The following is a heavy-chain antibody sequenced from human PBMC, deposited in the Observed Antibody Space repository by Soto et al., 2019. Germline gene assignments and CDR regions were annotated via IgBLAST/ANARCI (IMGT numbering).Heavy chain of an antibody. CDR3: ARLAAAGTLGDY. J-gene: IGHJ4*02. CDR1: GFTFSSYS. Sequence: GGSLRLSCAASGFTFSSYSMNWVRQAPGKGLEWVSSISSSSSYIYYADSVKGRFTISRDNAKNSLYLQMNSLRAEDTAVYYCARLAAAGTLGDYWGQGTLVTVSS. V-gene: IGHV3-21*01. D-gene: IGHD6-13*01. CDR2: ISSSSSYI.